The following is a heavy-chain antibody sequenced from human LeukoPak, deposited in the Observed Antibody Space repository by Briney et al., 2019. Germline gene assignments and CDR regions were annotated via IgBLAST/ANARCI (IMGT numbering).Heavy chain of an antibody. J-gene: IGHJ3*02. V-gene: IGHV3-15*01. D-gene: IGHD2-21*01. Sequence: GGSLRLSCAASGFTFSNAWMSWVRQAPGKGLEWVGRIKSKTDGGTTDYAAPVKGRFTISRDDSKNTLYLQMNSLKTEGTAVYYCTMCGGECTGAFDIWGQGTMVTVS. CDR3: TMCGGECTGAFDI. CDR1: GFTFSNAW. CDR2: IKSKTDGGTT.